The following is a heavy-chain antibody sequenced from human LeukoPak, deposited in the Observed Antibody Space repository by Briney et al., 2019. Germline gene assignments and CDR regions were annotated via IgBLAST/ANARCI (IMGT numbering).Heavy chain of an antibody. D-gene: IGHD3-22*01. CDR2: ISYDGSNK. Sequence: PGGSLRLSCAASGFIFSNYAMHWVRQAPGKGLVWVAVISYDGSNKYYADSVKGRFTISRDNSKNTLYLQMNSLRAEDTAVYYCARDQGSGYDYYYGMDVWGQGTTVTVSS. J-gene: IGHJ6*02. CDR1: GFIFSNYA. V-gene: IGHV3-30-3*01. CDR3: ARDQGSGYDYYYGMDV.